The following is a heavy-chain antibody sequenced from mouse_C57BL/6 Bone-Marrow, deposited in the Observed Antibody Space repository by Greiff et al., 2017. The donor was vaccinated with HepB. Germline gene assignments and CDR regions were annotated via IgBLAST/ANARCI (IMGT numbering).Heavy chain of an antibody. CDR2: IYPGSGST. CDR1: GYTFTSYW. Sequence: QVQLQQPGAELVKPGASVKMSCKASGYTFTSYWITWVKRRPGQGLEWIGDIYPGSGSTNYNEKFKSKATLTVDTSSSTAYMQLSSLTSEDSAVYYCASDVRGSLPYYARDDWGQGTSVTVSS. J-gene: IGHJ4*01. CDR3: ASDVRGSLPYYARDD. V-gene: IGHV1-55*01. D-gene: IGHD1-1*01.